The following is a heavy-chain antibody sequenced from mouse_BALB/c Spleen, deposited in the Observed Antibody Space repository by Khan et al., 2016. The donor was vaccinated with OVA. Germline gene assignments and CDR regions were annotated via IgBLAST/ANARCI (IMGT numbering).Heavy chain of an antibody. J-gene: IGHJ2*01. D-gene: IGHD1-1*01. V-gene: IGHV3-2*02. CDR1: GYSITSGYA. CDR3: ARGNYYGYYFDY. Sequence: EVKLLESGPGLVKPSQSLSLTCPVTGYSITSGYAWNWIRQFPGNKLEWMGYISYSGGTSYNPSLKSRISITRDTSKNQFFLQLNSVTTEDTATYYCARGNYYGYYFDYWGQGTTLTVSS. CDR2: ISYSGGT.